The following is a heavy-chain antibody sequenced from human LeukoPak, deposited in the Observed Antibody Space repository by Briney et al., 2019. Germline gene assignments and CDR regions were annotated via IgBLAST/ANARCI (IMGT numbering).Heavy chain of an antibody. V-gene: IGHV3-48*02. D-gene: IGHD4-17*01. CDR3: ARAFYGDYGMDV. J-gene: IGHJ6*02. CDR1: GFSFSTYS. Sequence: GGSLRLSCAASGFSFSTYSMNWVRQAPGKGLEWVSHISSSISSIHYADSVRGRFTISRDNAKNSPYLQINSPRDEDTAVYYCARAFYGDYGMDVWGQGTTVTVSS. CDR2: ISSSISSI.